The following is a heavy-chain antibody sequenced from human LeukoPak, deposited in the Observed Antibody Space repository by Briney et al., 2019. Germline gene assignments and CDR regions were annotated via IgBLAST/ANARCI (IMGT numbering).Heavy chain of an antibody. D-gene: IGHD3-3*01. CDR3: AKVSYYDFWRVPFDY. J-gene: IGHJ4*02. V-gene: IGHV3-23*01. Sequence: GGSLRLSCAASGFTFSSYAMSWVRQAPGKGLEWVSAISGSDGSTYYADSVKGRFTISRHNSKNTLYLQMNSLRAEDTAVYYCAKVSYYDFWRVPFDYWGQGTLVTVSS. CDR1: GFTFSSYA. CDR2: ISGSDGST.